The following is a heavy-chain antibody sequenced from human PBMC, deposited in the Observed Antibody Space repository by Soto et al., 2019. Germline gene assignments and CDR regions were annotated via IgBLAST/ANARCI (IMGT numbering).Heavy chain of an antibody. D-gene: IGHD6-13*01. J-gene: IGHJ6*02. CDR3: ARLGQQLVPPYYYYGMDV. CDR1: GYSFTSYW. CDR2: IYPGDSDT. Sequence: SLKISCKGSGYSFTSYWIGWVRQMPGKGLEWMGIIYPGDSDTRYSPSFQGQVTISADKSISTAYLQWSSLKASDTAMYYCARLGQQLVPPYYYYGMDVWGQGTTVTVS. V-gene: IGHV5-51*01.